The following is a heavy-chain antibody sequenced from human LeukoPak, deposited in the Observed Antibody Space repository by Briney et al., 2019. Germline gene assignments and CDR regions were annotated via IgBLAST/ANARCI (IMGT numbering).Heavy chain of an antibody. V-gene: IGHV3-23*01. J-gene: IGHJ4*02. CDR1: GFTFSSYE. Sequence: GGSLRLSCAASGFTFSSYEMNWVRQAPGKGLEWVSAISGSGGSTYYADSVKGRFTISRDNSKNTLYLQMNSLRAEDTAVYYCAKVRGYYYGSGRNYWGQGTLVTVSS. D-gene: IGHD3-10*01. CDR3: AKVRGYYYGSGRNY. CDR2: ISGSGGST.